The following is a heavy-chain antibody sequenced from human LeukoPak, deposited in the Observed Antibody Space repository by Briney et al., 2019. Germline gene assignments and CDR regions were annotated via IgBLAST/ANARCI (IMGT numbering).Heavy chain of an antibody. CDR1: GFTISTHG. CDR2: ISHDGSIE. CDR3: AKDWGSSGWYNWFDP. J-gene: IGHJ5*02. D-gene: IGHD6-19*01. Sequence: PGGSLRLSCVVSGFTISTHGMHWARQAPGKGLEWVAMISHDGSIEHYGDSVKGRLTTSRDNSKNTLYLQMNSLRDEDTGVYYCAKDWGSSGWYNWFDPWGQGTLVTVSS. V-gene: IGHV3-30*18.